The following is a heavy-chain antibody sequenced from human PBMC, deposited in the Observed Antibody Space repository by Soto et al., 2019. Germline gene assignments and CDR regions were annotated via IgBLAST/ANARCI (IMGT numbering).Heavy chain of an antibody. CDR3: ARDRSYDSSGYYAPLFDY. D-gene: IGHD3-22*01. J-gene: IGHJ4*02. CDR1: GFTFSSYA. Sequence: HPGGSLRLSCSASGFTFSSYAMHWVRQAPGKGLEYVSAISSNGGSTYYADSVKGRFTISRDNSKNTLYLQMSSLRAEDTAVYYCARDRSYDSSGYYAPLFDYWGQGTLVTVSS. CDR2: ISSNGGST. V-gene: IGHV3-64D*06.